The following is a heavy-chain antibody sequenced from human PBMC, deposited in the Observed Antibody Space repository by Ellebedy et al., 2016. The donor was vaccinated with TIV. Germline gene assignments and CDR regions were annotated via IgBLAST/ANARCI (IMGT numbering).Heavy chain of an antibody. D-gene: IGHD2/OR15-2a*01. Sequence: SETLSLTXAVSGRSFSANYWSWIRQSPGKGLEWIGEINHTGSTHFNPSLQSRVTMSVDTSKNQFSLKLNSVTAADTALYYCAKSMALGDRYFDLWGRGTLVTVSS. J-gene: IGHJ2*01. CDR1: GRSFSANY. CDR3: AKSMALGDRYFDL. V-gene: IGHV4-34*01. CDR2: INHTGST.